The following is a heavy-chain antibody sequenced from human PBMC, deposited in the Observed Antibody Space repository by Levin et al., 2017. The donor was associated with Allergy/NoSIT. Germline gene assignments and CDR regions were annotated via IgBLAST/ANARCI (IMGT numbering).Heavy chain of an antibody. Sequence: SETLSLTCTVSGGSISGGGYHWTWIRQHPEKGLEWIGYIYYSGRTFYNPSLKSRLMISVDTSKNQFSLNVSSGTAADTAVYYCAREDGSTFDFWGQGALVTVAS. D-gene: IGHD2-2*03. CDR1: GGSISGGGYH. CDR2: IYYSGRT. V-gene: IGHV4-31*03. CDR3: AREDGSTFDF. J-gene: IGHJ4*02.